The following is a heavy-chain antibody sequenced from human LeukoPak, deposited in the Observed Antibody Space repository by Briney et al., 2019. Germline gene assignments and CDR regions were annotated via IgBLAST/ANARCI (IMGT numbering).Heavy chain of an antibody. CDR3: ARGGATYYDILDWFDP. V-gene: IGHV1-18*01. CDR2: ISVYNGNT. CDR1: GYTFTSYG. Sequence: ASVKVSCKASGYTFTSYGISWVRQAPGQGLEWMGWISVYNGNTNYAQKLQGRVTMTTDTSTSTAYMELSRLRSDDTAVYYCARGGATYYDILDWFDPWGQGTLVTVSS. J-gene: IGHJ5*02. D-gene: IGHD3-9*01.